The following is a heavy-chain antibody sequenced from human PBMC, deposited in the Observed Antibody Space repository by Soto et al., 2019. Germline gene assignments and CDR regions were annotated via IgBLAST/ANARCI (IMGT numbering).Heavy chain of an antibody. D-gene: IGHD4-17*01. CDR3: ARETYGDYVGYFDP. J-gene: IGHJ5*02. V-gene: IGHV4-34*01. CDR1: GGSFSGYY. CDR2: INHSGST. Sequence: SETLSLTCAVYGGSFSGYYWSWVRQPPGKGLECIGEINHSGSTNYNPSLKSRVTISVDTSRNQFSLRLSSVTAADTAVYYCARETYGDYVGYFDPWGQGIQVTVS.